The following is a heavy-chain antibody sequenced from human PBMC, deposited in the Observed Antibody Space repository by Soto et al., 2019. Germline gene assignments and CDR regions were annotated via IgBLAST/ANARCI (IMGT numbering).Heavy chain of an antibody. Sequence: SETLSLTCTVSGGSISSYYWSWIRQPPGKGLEWIGYIYYSGSTNYNPSLKSRVTISVDTSKNQFSLKLSSVTAADTAVYYCARLGGYCSGGSCLRSPGFEPWGQGTLVTVSS. CDR2: IYYSGST. CDR1: GGSISSYY. D-gene: IGHD2-15*01. J-gene: IGHJ5*02. V-gene: IGHV4-59*08. CDR3: ARLGGYCSGGSCLRSPGFEP.